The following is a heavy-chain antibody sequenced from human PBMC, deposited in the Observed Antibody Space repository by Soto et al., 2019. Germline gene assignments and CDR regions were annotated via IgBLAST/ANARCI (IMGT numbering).Heavy chain of an antibody. CDR1: GFPFREFG. CDR3: ARRRNYCLDF. J-gene: IGHJ4*02. CDR2: ISYDGSD. V-gene: IGHV3-33*05. Sequence: QMQLVESGGGVVQPGRSLRLSCVASGFPFREFGMHWVRQAPGKGLEWVALISYDGSDYADSVKGRFTISRDDSRDTLFLHMDNLRPDDTGVYYCARRRNYCLDFWGQGTLVAVSS. D-gene: IGHD3-10*01.